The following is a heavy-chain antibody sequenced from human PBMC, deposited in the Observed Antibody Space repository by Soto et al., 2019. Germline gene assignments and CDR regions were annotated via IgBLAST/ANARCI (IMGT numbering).Heavy chain of an antibody. J-gene: IGHJ1*01. D-gene: IGHD5-12*01. CDR2: ISGSGGST. Sequence: GGSLRLSCAASGFTFSSYAMSWVRQAPGKGLEWVSAISGSGGSTYYADSVKGRFTISGDNSKNTLYLQMNSLRAEDTAVYYCAKDLGRGLEYFQHWGQGTLVTVSS. V-gene: IGHV3-23*01. CDR1: GFTFSSYA. CDR3: AKDLGRGLEYFQH.